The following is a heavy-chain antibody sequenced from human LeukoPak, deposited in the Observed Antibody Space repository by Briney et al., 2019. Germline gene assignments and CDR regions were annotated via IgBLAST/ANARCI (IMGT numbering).Heavy chain of an antibody. J-gene: IGHJ4*02. CDR1: GGTFSNYA. Sequence: ASVKVSCKTSGGTFSNYAISWVRQAPGQGLEWRGRIIPILGVANYAQKFQGTVTITADKSTSTGYMEVSSLRSEDTAVYYCAIFNRGIVTPNMTFDYWGQGTLVTASS. D-gene: IGHD2/OR15-2a*01. V-gene: IGHV1-69*04. CDR2: IIPILGVA. CDR3: AIFNRGIVTPNMTFDY.